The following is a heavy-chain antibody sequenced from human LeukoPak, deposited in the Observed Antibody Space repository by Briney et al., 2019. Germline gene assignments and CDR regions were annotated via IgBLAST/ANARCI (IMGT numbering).Heavy chain of an antibody. Sequence: GGSLRLSCVASGFNFRYYAMTWVRQAPGKGPECVSGISEGADITYYGGSVKGRFTISRDNSKNTLYLQMNSLRAEDTAVYYCAKQNSRGFDYWGQGTLVTFSS. V-gene: IGHV3-23*01. CDR3: AKQNSRGFDY. CDR2: ISEGADIT. CDR1: GFNFRYYA. D-gene: IGHD2/OR15-2a*01. J-gene: IGHJ4*02.